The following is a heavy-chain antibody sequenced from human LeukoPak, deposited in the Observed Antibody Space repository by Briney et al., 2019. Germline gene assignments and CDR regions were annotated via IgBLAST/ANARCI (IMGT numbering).Heavy chain of an antibody. CDR2: INPSGGST. D-gene: IGHD6-19*01. CDR3: ARIYGSGLRYYYGMDV. V-gene: IGHV1-46*01. J-gene: IGHJ6*02. Sequence: ASVKVSCKASGYTFTSYYMHWVRQAPGQGLEWMGIINPSGGSTSYAQKFQGRVTMTRDTPTSTVYMELSSLRSEDTAVYYCARIYGSGLRYYYGMDVWGQGTTVTVSS. CDR1: GYTFTSYY.